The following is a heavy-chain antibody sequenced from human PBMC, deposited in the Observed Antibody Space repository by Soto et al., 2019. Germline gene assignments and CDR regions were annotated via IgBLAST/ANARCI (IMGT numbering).Heavy chain of an antibody. D-gene: IGHD6-13*01. V-gene: IGHV1-24*01. CDR2: FDPEDGET. Sequence: ASVKVSCKVSGYTLTELSMHWVRQAPGKGLEWMGGFDPEDGETIYAQKFQGRVTMTEDTSTDTAYMELSSLRSEDTAVYYCATGNLGIAAAKGYYYYYMDVWGKGTTVTVSS. CDR1: GYTLTELS. J-gene: IGHJ6*03. CDR3: ATGNLGIAAAKGYYYYYMDV.